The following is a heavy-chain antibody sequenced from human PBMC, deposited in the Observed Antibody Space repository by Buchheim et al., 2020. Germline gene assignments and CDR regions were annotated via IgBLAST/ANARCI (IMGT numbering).Heavy chain of an antibody. J-gene: IGHJ6*02. V-gene: IGHV3-66*01. D-gene: IGHD6-19*01. CDR2: IYSGGST. CDR3: ARDTTGYSSGWYGLDYYGMDV. CDR1: GFTVSSNY. Sequence: EVQLVESGGGLVQPGGSLRLSCAASGFTVSSNYMSWVRQAPGKGLEWVSVIYSGGSTYYADSVKGRFTISRDNSKNTLYLQMNSLRAEDTAVYYCARDTTGYSSGWYGLDYYGMDVWGQGTT.